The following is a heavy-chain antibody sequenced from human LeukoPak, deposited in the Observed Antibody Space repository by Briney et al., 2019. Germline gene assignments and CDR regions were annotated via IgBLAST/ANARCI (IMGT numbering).Heavy chain of an antibody. V-gene: IGHV3-30-3*01. CDR2: ISYDESNK. D-gene: IGHD6-19*01. CDR1: GFTFTSYA. J-gene: IGHJ4*02. Sequence: GGSLRLSCAASGFTFTSYAMHWVRQAPGKGLEWVAVISYDESNKYYADSVKGRFTISRDNSKNTLYMQMNSLRADDTAVYYCGVYSSGWYDSYYFDYWGQGTLVTVSS. CDR3: GVYSSGWYDSYYFDY.